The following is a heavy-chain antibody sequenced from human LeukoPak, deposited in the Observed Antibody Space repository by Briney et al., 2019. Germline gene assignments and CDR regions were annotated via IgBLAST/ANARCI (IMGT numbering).Heavy chain of an antibody. D-gene: IGHD3-3*01. V-gene: IGHV3-33*01. CDR2: IWYDGSNK. Sequence: GGSLRLSCAASGFTFSSYGMHWVRQAPGKGLEWVAVIWYDGSNKYYADSVKGRFTISRDNSKNTLYLQMNGLRAEDTAVYYCARDIPSRTIFADYWGQGTLVTVSS. CDR1: GFTFSSYG. J-gene: IGHJ4*02. CDR3: ARDIPSRTIFADY.